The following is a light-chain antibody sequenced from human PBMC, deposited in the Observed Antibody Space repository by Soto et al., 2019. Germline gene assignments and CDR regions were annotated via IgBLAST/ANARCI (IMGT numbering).Light chain of an antibody. CDR3: CSYASSSTVV. V-gene: IGLV2-23*02. J-gene: IGLJ2*01. Sequence: QSALTQPASVSGSPGQSITISCTGSSSDVGTYNLVSWYQHHPGKAPKLMIYEVNKWPSGVSNRFSGSKSGNTASLTISGLRAEDEADYYCCSYASSSTVVFGGGTQLTVL. CDR1: SSDVGTYNL. CDR2: EVN.